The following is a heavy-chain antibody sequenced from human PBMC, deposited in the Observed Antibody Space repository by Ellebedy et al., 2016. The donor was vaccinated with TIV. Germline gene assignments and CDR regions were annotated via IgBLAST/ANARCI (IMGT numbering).Heavy chain of an antibody. J-gene: IGHJ6*02. CDR1: GFTFSDYY. CDR2: ISSSGSTI. D-gene: IGHD6-6*01. V-gene: IGHV3-11*01. Sequence: PGGSLRLSCAASGFTFSDYYMSWIRQAPGKGLEWVSYISSSGSTIYYADSVKGRFTISRDNAKNSLYLQMNSLRAEDTAVYYCARDNWIAARPPYYYYYGMDVWGQGTTVTVSS. CDR3: ARDNWIAARPPYYYYYGMDV.